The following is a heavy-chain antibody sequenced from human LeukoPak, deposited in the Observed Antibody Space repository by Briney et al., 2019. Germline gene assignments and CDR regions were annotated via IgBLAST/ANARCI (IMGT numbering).Heavy chain of an antibody. V-gene: IGHV4-4*07. CDR1: GGSISSYY. CDR2: IYTSGST. Sequence: PSETLSHSCTVSGGSISSYYWSWIRQPAGKGLEWIGRIYTSGSTNYNPSLKSRVTMSVDTSKNQFSLKLSSVTAADTAVYYCARENYYDSSGYYWRGAWFDPWGQGTLVTVSS. CDR3: ARENYYDSSGYYWRGAWFDP. D-gene: IGHD3-22*01. J-gene: IGHJ5*02.